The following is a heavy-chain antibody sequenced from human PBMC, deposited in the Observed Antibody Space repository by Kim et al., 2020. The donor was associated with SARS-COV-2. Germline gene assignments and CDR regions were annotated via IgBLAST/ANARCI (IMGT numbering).Heavy chain of an antibody. Sequence: GGSLRLSCAASGFTFSSYSMNWVRQAPGKGLEWVSYISSSSSTIYYADSVKGRFTISRDNAKNSLYLQMNSLRDEDTAVYYCARESYSSSWYGTKYYYGMDVWGQGTTVTVSS. CDR1: GFTFSSYS. V-gene: IGHV3-48*02. D-gene: IGHD6-13*01. CDR3: ARESYSSSWYGTKYYYGMDV. J-gene: IGHJ6*02. CDR2: ISSSSSTI.